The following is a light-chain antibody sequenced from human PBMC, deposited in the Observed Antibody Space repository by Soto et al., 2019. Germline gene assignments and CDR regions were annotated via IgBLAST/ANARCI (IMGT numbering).Light chain of an antibody. CDR3: QQYGSSPYT. J-gene: IGKJ2*01. Sequence: EIVLTQSPGTLSLSPGERATLSCRASQSVSSSYLAWYQQKPGQAPRLLIYGASSRATGIPDRFSGSGSGTDFHLTISSLEPEDFAVYYCQQYGSSPYTFGQGTKLEIK. CDR2: GAS. V-gene: IGKV3-20*01. CDR1: QSVSSSY.